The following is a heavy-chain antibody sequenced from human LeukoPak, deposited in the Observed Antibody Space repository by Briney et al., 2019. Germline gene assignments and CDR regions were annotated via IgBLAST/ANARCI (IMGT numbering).Heavy chain of an antibody. CDR2: IYPGDSDT. CDR3: ARTMTTVVEGFGY. CDR1: GYSFTSYW. Sequence: GESLKISCKGSGYSFTSYWIGWVRQMPGEGLEWMGIIYPGDSDTRYSPSFQGQVTISADKSISTAYLQWSSLKASDTAMYYCARTMTTVVEGFGYWGQGTLVTVSS. D-gene: IGHD4-23*01. V-gene: IGHV5-51*03. J-gene: IGHJ4*02.